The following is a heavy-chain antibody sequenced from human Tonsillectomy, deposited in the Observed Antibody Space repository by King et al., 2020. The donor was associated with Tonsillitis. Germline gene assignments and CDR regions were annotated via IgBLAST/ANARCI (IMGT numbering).Heavy chain of an antibody. CDR3: ARDSAGGNWGY. J-gene: IGHJ4*02. CDR1: GFTFSGYW. Sequence: VQLVESGGGLIQPGGSLRLSCAASGFTFSGYWMHWVRQAPGKGLVWVARINGDGSGTGYADSVKGRFTISRDNAKNTLDLEMNSLSAEDTAVYYCARDSAGGNWGYWGQGTLVTVSS. CDR2: INGDGSGT. V-gene: IGHV3-74*01. D-gene: IGHD4-23*01.